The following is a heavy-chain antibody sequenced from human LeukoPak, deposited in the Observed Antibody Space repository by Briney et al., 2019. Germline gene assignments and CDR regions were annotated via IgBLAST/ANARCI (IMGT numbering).Heavy chain of an antibody. Sequence: GSLRLSCAASGFTFSSYWMSWVRQAPGKGLEWVANIKQDGSEKYYVDSVKGRFTISRDNAKDSLYLQMNSLRAEDTAVYYCARSRRTYCGGGCYPFDYWGQGTLVTVSS. J-gene: IGHJ4*02. CDR2: IKQDGSEK. D-gene: IGHD2-21*02. CDR1: GFTFSSYW. V-gene: IGHV3-7*01. CDR3: ARSRRTYCGGGCYPFDY.